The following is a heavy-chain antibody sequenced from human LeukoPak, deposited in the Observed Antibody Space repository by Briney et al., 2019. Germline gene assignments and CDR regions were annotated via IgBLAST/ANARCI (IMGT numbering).Heavy chain of an antibody. J-gene: IGHJ6*02. CDR1: GFTFSSYA. D-gene: IGHD2-2*01. CDR2: ISYDGSNK. CDR3: ARANCSSTSCYLYYYYGMDV. Sequence: AGGSLRLSCAASGFTFSSYAMHWVRQAPGKGLEWVAVISYDGSNKYYADSVKGRFTISRDNSKNTLYLQMNSLRAEDTAVYYCARANCSSTSCYLYYYYGMDVWGQGTTVTVSS. V-gene: IGHV3-30*04.